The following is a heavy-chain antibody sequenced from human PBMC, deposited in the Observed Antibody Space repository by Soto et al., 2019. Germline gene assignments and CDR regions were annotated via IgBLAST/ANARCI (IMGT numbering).Heavy chain of an antibody. D-gene: IGHD3-9*01. V-gene: IGHV5-10-1*01. Sequence: LGESLKISCKGSGYSFTSYWISWVRQMPGKGLEWMGRIDPSDSYTNYSPSFQGHVTISADKSISTAYLQWSSLKASDTAMYYCARQYYDILTGYYNVFDYWGQGTLVTVSS. CDR3: ARQYYDILTGYYNVFDY. CDR2: IDPSDSYT. J-gene: IGHJ4*02. CDR1: GYSFTSYW.